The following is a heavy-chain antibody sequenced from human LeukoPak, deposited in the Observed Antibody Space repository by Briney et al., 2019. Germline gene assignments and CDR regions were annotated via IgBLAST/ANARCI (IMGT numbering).Heavy chain of an antibody. CDR1: GGSFSGYY. CDR3: VRIGYDSSGYYFHYFDY. CDR2: INHSGST. J-gene: IGHJ4*02. Sequence: SETLSLTCAVYGGSFSGYYWSWIRQPPGKGLEWIGEINHSGSTNYNPSLKSRVTISVDTSKNQFSLKLSSVTAADTAVYYCVRIGYDSSGYYFHYFDYWGQGTLVTVSS. V-gene: IGHV4-34*01. D-gene: IGHD3-22*01.